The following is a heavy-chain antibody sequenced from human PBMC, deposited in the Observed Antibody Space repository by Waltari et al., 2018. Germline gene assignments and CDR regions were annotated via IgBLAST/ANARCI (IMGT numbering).Heavy chain of an antibody. V-gene: IGHV3-30-3*01. Sequence: QVQLVESGGGVVQPGRSLSLSCAASGFTLSSFAVHGVRQAPGKGLDGVGVISNDGTKKYYVDSVKGRFTISRDNFKNMVYMQMNSLRREDTALYYCAREGYDLYSVGMDVWGQGTTVTVSS. CDR2: ISNDGTKK. D-gene: IGHD2-21*02. CDR3: AREGYDLYSVGMDV. CDR1: GFTLSSFA. J-gene: IGHJ6*02.